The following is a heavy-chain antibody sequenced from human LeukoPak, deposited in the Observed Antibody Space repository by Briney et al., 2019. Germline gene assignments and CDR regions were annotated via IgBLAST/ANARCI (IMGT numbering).Heavy chain of an antibody. Sequence: ASVKVCCKVSGYTLTELSMHWVRQAPGKGLEWMGGFDPEDGETIYAQKFQGRVTMTEDTSTDTAYMELSSLRSEDTAVYYCATGGAYYYGSGSYYKGLSAFDIWGQGTMVTVSS. CDR3: ATGGAYYYGSGSYYKGLSAFDI. J-gene: IGHJ3*02. CDR1: GYTLTELS. CDR2: FDPEDGET. V-gene: IGHV1-24*01. D-gene: IGHD3-10*01.